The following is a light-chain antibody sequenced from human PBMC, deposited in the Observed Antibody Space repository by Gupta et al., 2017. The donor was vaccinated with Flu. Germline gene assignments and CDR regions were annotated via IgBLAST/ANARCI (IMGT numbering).Light chain of an antibody. CDR1: RFSVGRNA. CDR2: NDD. Sequence: SRFSVGRNAVDWYQQGPGTSPKLLIHNDDKRPSGVSDRFSGSKSGTSASLAISGLQSEDEADYYDAAWDDSLKAYVFGSWTKVTVL. V-gene: IGLV1-44*01. J-gene: IGLJ1*01. CDR3: AAWDDSLKAYV.